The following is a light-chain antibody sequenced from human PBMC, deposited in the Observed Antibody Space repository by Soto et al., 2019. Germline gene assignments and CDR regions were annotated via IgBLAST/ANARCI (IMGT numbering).Light chain of an antibody. Sequence: EIVMTQSPATLSVSPGERATLSCRASQSVSNRLAWYQQRPGQAPRLLIYRASARATGIPARFSGSGSGTEFTLTISSLQSEDFAIYYRQQSSDWPRTFGQGTKVEIK. CDR3: QQSSDWPRT. V-gene: IGKV3-15*01. J-gene: IGKJ1*01. CDR1: QSVSNR. CDR2: RAS.